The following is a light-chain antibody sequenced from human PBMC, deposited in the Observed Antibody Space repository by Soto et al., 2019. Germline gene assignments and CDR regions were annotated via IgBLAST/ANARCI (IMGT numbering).Light chain of an antibody. V-gene: IGLV2-14*01. CDR2: DVS. Sequence: QSVLTPPASVSGSPGQSITISCTGTSSDFGAYNYVSWYQQHPAKVPKLMIYDVSNRPSGVSDRFSGSKSGNTASLTISGLQAEDEADYYCYSYTSSSTYVFGTGTKVTVL. CDR1: SSDFGAYNY. CDR3: YSYTSSSTYV. J-gene: IGLJ1*01.